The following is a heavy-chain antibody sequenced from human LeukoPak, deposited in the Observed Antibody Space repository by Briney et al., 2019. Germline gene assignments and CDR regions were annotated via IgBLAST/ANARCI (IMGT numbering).Heavy chain of an antibody. CDR2: ISSNGGST. D-gene: IGHD5-18*01. V-gene: IGHV3-64D*09. CDR3: VVSYLYAFDI. J-gene: IGHJ3*02. Sequence: PGGSLRLSCSASGFTFSSYAMHWVRQAPGKGLEYVSAISSNGGSTYYADSVKGRFTISRDNYKNTLNLQMSSLRAEDTAAYYCVVSYLYAFDIWGQGTMVTVSS. CDR1: GFTFSSYA.